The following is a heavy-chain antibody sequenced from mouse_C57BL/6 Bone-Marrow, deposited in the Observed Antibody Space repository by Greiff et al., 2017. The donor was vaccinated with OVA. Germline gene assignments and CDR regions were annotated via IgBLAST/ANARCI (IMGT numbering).Heavy chain of an antibody. D-gene: IGHD2-2*01. CDR3: ARHGSWLRRAMDY. Sequence: EVKLVESGGDLVKPGGSLKLSCAASGFTFSSYGMSWVRQTPDKRLEWVATISSGGSYTYYPDSVQGRFTISRDNAKNTLYLQMSSLKSEDTAVYYCARHGSWLRRAMDYWGQGTSVTVSS. J-gene: IGHJ4*01. V-gene: IGHV5-6*02. CDR1: GFTFSSYG. CDR2: ISSGGSYT.